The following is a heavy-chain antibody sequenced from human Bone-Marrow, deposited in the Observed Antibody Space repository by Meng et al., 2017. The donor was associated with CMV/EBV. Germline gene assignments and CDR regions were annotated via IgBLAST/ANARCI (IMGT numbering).Heavy chain of an antibody. D-gene: IGHD3-3*01. CDR2: IYYSGST. Sequence: SETLSLTCTVSGGSISSSSYYWGWIRQPPGKGLEWIGSIYYSGSTYYNPSLKSRVTISVDTSKNQFSLKLSSVTAADMAVYYCARHGYDFWSGYYSYWGQGTLVTVSS. CDR1: GGSISSSSYY. CDR3: ARHGYDFWSGYYSY. V-gene: IGHV4-39*01. J-gene: IGHJ4*02.